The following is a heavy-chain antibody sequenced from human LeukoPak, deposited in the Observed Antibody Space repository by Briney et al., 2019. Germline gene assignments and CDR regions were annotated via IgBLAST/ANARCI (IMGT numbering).Heavy chain of an antibody. V-gene: IGHV3-21*01. CDR3: AAGRKYGSGSYWDY. J-gene: IGHJ4*02. CDR2: ISSSSSYI. D-gene: IGHD3-10*01. Sequence: PGGSLRLSCAASGFTFSSYSMNWVRQAPGKGLEWVSSISSSSSYIYYADSVKGRFTISRDNAKNSLYLQMNSLRAEDTAVYYCAAGRKYGSGSYWDYWGQGTLVTVSS. CDR1: GFTFSSYS.